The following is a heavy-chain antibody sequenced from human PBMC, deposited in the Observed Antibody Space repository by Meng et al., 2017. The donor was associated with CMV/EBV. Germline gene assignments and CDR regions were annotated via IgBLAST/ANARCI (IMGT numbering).Heavy chain of an antibody. CDR1: GGSISSYY. D-gene: IGHD2-2*02. CDR2: IYYSGST. J-gene: IGHJ6*02. CDR3: ARGVRPGYCSSTSCYTGRPFHYYYYGMDV. V-gene: IGHV4-59*12. Sequence: GSLRLSCTVSGGSISSYYWSWIRQPPGKGLEWIGYIYYSGSTNYNPSLKSRVTISVDTSKNQFSLKLSSVTAADTAVYYCARGVRPGYCSSTSCYTGRPFHYYYYGMDVWGQGTTVTVSS.